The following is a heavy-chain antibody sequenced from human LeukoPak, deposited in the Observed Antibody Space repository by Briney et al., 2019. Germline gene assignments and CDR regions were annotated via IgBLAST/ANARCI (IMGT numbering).Heavy chain of an antibody. CDR1: GFTFSSYA. Sequence: GGSLRLSCAASGFTFSSYAMSWVRQAPGKGREWVSAISGSGGSTYYADSVKGRFTISRDNSKNTLYLQMNSLRAEDTAVYYCAKDHEWNVLTLHDYWGQGTLVTVSS. V-gene: IGHV3-23*01. J-gene: IGHJ4*02. D-gene: IGHD1-1*01. CDR2: ISGSGGST. CDR3: AKDHEWNVLTLHDY.